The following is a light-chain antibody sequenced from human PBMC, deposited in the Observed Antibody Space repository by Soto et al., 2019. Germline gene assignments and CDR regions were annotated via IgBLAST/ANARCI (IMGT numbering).Light chain of an antibody. CDR1: QSVSSN. Sequence: EIVMTQSPATLSVSPGERATLFCRASQSVSSNLDWYQQKPGQAPRLLVYGASTRATGIPVRFSGSGSGAEFTLTISSLQSEDFAVYYCQQYNKWPWTFGQGTTVEIK. CDR2: GAS. V-gene: IGKV3-15*01. CDR3: QQYNKWPWT. J-gene: IGKJ1*01.